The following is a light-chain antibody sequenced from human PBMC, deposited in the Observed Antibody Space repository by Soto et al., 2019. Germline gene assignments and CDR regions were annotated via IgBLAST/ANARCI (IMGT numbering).Light chain of an antibody. CDR3: QQSYSTPPT. CDR1: QGISSY. V-gene: IGKV1-8*01. CDR2: SAS. J-gene: IGKJ1*01. Sequence: AIQMTQSPSSLSASTGDRVTITCRASQGISSYLAWYQQKPGKAPKLLICSASSLQSGVPSRFSGSGSGTDFTLTISSLQPEDFATYYCQQSYSTPPTFGQGTKVDIK.